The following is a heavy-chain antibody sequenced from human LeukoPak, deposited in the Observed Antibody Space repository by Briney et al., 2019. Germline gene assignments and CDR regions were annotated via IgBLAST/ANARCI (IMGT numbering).Heavy chain of an antibody. CDR3: ARAGSGSSPSDY. CDR2: IYSGGSI. J-gene: IGHJ4*02. D-gene: IGHD3-10*01. V-gene: IGHV3-53*01. Sequence: PGGSLRLSCAASGFTVSSSYMSWVRQAPGKGPEWVSVIYSGGSIYYADSVKGRFTISRDNSKNTLYLQMNSLRAEDTAVYYCARAGSGSSPSDYWGQGTLVTVSS. CDR1: GFTVSSSY.